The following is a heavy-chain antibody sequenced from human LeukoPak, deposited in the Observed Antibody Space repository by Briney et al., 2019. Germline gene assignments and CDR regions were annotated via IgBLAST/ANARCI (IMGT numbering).Heavy chain of an antibody. D-gene: IGHD3-9*01. CDR1: GFTFDDYG. J-gene: IGHJ6*03. Sequence: GGSLRLSCAASGFTFDDYGMSWVRQAPGKGLKWVSGINWNGGSTGYADSVKGRFTISRDNAKNSLYLQMNSLRAEDTAVYYCASLDYDILTGYSYMDVWGKGTTVTISS. CDR3: ASLDYDILTGYSYMDV. V-gene: IGHV3-20*04. CDR2: INWNGGST.